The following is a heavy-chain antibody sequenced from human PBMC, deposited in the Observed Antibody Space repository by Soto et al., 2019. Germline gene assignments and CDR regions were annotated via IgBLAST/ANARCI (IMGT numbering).Heavy chain of an antibody. Sequence: GASVKVSCKASGYTFTNYVMHWVRQAPGQRLEWMGWINAGKGVTRYSQTFQDRVTITRDTSASKVYMELSSLSSEDTAVYYCARDWGPDIWGQGTMVTVSS. CDR2: INAGKGVT. CDR3: ARDWGPDI. V-gene: IGHV1-3*01. D-gene: IGHD3-16*01. CDR1: GYTFTNYV. J-gene: IGHJ3*02.